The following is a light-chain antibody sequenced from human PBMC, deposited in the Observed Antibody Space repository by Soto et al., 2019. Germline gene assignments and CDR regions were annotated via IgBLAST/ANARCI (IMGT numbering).Light chain of an antibody. Sequence: EIVLTQSPATLSLSPGERATLSCGASQSVRSSYLAWYQQKPGLAPRLLIYDASSRATGIPDRFSGSGSGTDFTLTINRLEPEDFAVYYCQQYGSSPLTFGGGTKVEIK. CDR2: DAS. J-gene: IGKJ4*01. V-gene: IGKV3D-20*01. CDR1: QSVRSSY. CDR3: QQYGSSPLT.